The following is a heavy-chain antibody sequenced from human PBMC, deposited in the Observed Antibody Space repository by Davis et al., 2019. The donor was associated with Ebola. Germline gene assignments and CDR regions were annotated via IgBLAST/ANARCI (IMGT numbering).Heavy chain of an antibody. V-gene: IGHV3-53*01. CDR1: GFTFSSYS. D-gene: IGHD6-19*01. CDR3: ARDPSGGSGWSVGYYGMDV. CDR2: LYSSGST. J-gene: IGHJ6*04. Sequence: GESLKISCAASGFTFSSYSMIWVRQAPGKGLEWVSLLYSSGSTFYADSVKGRFIISRDNYQNTLYLQMNSLRVEDTAVYFCARDPSGGSGWSVGYYGMDVWGKGTTVTVSS.